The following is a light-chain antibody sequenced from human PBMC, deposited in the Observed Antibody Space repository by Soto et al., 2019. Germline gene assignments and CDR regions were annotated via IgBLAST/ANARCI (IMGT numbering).Light chain of an antibody. J-gene: IGKJ5*01. Sequence: DVVMTQSPLSLPVTLGQPASISCRSSQSLLYSDGNIYVNWFQQRPGQPPRRLIYEVSNRDSGVPDRFSGSGSGTDFTLQISRVEAEDVGVYYCMQGTHWPLTFGQGTRLEIK. V-gene: IGKV2-30*01. CDR3: MQGTHWPLT. CDR1: QSLLYSDGNIY. CDR2: EVS.